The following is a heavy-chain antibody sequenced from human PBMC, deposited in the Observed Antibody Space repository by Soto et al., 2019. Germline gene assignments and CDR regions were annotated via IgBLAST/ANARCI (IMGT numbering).Heavy chain of an antibody. J-gene: IGHJ4*02. CDR3: ARVIMIFGVANLGSYFDY. CDR2: ISPSNGQT. D-gene: IGHD3-3*01. Sequence: QVQLVQSGTEVKKPGVSVKVSCKASGYTFSNFGLSWVRQAPGQGLEWMGWISPSNGQTIYAQNFHGRVTMTTDTSTATAHMELRSLISDDTAVYYCARVIMIFGVANLGSYFDYWGQGTRVTVSA. CDR1: GYTFSNFG. V-gene: IGHV1-18*01.